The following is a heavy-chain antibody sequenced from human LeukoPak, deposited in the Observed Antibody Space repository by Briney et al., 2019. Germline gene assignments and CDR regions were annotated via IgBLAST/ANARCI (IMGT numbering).Heavy chain of an antibody. CDR3: ARRVIAALGFQH. V-gene: IGHV4-34*01. CDR1: GGSFSGYY. D-gene: IGHD2-21*01. CDR2: INHSGST. Sequence: SETLSLTCAVYGGSFSGYYWSWIRQPPGKGLEWIGEINHSGSTNYNPSLKSRVTISVDTSKNQFSLKLSSVTAADMAVYYCARRVIAALGFQHWGQGTLVTVSS. J-gene: IGHJ1*01.